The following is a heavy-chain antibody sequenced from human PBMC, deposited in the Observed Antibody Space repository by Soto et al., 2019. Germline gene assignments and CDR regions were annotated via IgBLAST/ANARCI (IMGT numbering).Heavy chain of an antibody. CDR1: GFTFSSDA. CDR2: ISYDGSKK. J-gene: IGHJ4*02. CDR3: AGAYAAITPGDY. V-gene: IGHV3-30-3*01. D-gene: IGHD2-2*01. Sequence: VQLVESGGGVVQPGRSLRLSCAASGFTFSSDAMHWVRQALGKGLEWVAVISYDGSKKYYADSVKGRFTISRDNSKNTLYLLMNSLRAEDTAVYYCAGAYAAITPGDYWGQGTLVTVSS.